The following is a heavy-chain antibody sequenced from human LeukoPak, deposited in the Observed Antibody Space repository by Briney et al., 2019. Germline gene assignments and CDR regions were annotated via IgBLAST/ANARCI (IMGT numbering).Heavy chain of an antibody. D-gene: IGHD1-26*01. CDR1: DGSISSYY. V-gene: IGHV4-59*12. CDR2: IYHTGST. CDR3: ARGGWEYNWFDP. J-gene: IGHJ5*02. Sequence: SETLSLTCTVSDGSISSYYWSWIRQPPGKGLEWIGYIYHTGSTNYNPSLKSRVTISVDTSKNQFSLKLSSVTAADTAVYYCARGGWEYNWFDPWGQGTLVTVSS.